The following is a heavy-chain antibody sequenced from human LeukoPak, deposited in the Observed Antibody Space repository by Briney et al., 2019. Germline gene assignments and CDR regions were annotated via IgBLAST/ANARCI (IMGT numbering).Heavy chain of an antibody. CDR1: GFTFSSYG. J-gene: IGHJ6*02. V-gene: IGHV3-33*01. Sequence: GGSLRLSCAASGFTFSSYGMHWVRQAPGKGLEWEAVIWYDGSNKYYADSVKGRFTISRDNSKNTLYLQMNSLRAEDTAVYYCARDAPYDSSGYTLRFYYGMDVWGQGTTVTVSS. CDR2: IWYDGSNK. D-gene: IGHD3-22*01. CDR3: ARDAPYDSSGYTLRFYYGMDV.